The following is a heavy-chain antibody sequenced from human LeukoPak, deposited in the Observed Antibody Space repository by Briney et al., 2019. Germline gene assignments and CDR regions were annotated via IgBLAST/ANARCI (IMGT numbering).Heavy chain of an antibody. CDR2: ISGSGGST. J-gene: IGHJ4*02. CDR1: GFTFDDYG. Sequence: TGGSLRLSCAASGFTFDDYGMSWVRQAPGKGLEWVSAISGSGGSTYYADSVKGRFTISKDSSRNTLNLHMNSLRAEDAAIYYCAKGANSGYYSYFDYWGQGTLVTVSS. D-gene: IGHD3-22*01. CDR3: AKGANSGYYSYFDY. V-gene: IGHV3-23*01.